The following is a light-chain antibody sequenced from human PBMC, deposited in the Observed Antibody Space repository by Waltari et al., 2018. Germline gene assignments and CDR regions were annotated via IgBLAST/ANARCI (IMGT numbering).Light chain of an antibody. CDR2: DAS. CDR3: QQDYTVPLT. Sequence: DIQITQSPSPLSASVGDRVIITCRASQSISGNLNWYQQKAGKPPKILIHDASTLQSGVPSMFSGRGSGTEYTLTISGLQVDDFATYYCQQDYTVPLTFGGGSKVE. J-gene: IGKJ4*01. CDR1: QSISGN. V-gene: IGKV1-39*01.